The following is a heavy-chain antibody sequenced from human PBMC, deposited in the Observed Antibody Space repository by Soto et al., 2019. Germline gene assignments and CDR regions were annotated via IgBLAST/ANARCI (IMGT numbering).Heavy chain of an antibody. V-gene: IGHV3-23*01. CDR1: GFTFSSYA. J-gene: IGHJ3*02. CDR2: ISGSGGST. Sequence: GRSLRLSCAASGFTFSSYAMNWVRQAPGKGLEWVSAISGSGGSTYYADSVKGRFTISRDSSKNTLYLQMNSLRAEDTAVYYCAKGNSWSPALVLDIWGQGTMVTVSS. D-gene: IGHD1-7*01. CDR3: AKGNSWSPALVLDI.